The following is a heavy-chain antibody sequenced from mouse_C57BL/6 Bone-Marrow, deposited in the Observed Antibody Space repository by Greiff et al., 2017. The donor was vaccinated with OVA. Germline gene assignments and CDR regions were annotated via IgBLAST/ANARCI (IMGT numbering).Heavy chain of an antibody. CDR2: INPNNGGT. Sequence: EVQLQQSGPELVKPGAPVKISCKASGYTFTDYYMNWVKQSHGKSLEWIGDINPNNGGTSYNQKFKGKATLTVDKSSSTAYMELRSLTSEDSAVYYCAIDSSGLGYWGQGTTLTVSS. V-gene: IGHV1-26*01. CDR1: GYTFTDYY. D-gene: IGHD3-2*02. CDR3: AIDSSGLGY. J-gene: IGHJ2*01.